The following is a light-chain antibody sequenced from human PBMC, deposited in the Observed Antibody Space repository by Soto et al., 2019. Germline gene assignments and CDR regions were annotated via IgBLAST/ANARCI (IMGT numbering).Light chain of an antibody. J-gene: IGKJ4*01. V-gene: IGKV3-11*01. CDR2: YES. CDR3: QQRSNWPFLT. CDR1: QTVSRY. Sequence: VLTQSPATLSLSPGERATLSCRASQTVSRYLAWYQQKPGQAPRLLIYYESNRATGIPARFSDSGSGTDYTLTISSLEPEDFAVYFCQQRSNWPFLTLGGGTKVEI.